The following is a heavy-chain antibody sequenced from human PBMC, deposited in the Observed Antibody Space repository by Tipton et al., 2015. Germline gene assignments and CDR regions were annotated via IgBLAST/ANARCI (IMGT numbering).Heavy chain of an antibody. CDR2: ISWNSGGI. V-gene: IGHV3-9*01. CDR1: GFTFSSYA. J-gene: IGHJ6*02. CDR3: AKDIDPGPTGMDV. Sequence: SLRLSCAASGFTFSSYAMHWVRQAPGKGLEWVSGISWNSGGIGYADSVKGRFTISRDNAKNSLYLQMNSLRAEDTALYYCAKDIDPGPTGMDVWGQGTTVTVSS.